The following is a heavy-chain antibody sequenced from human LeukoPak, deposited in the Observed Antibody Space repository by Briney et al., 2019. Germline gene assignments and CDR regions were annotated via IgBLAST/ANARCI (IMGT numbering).Heavy chain of an antibody. D-gene: IGHD4-23*01. CDR3: ARGATVVTEVNYYYYYMDV. V-gene: IGHV6-1*01. Sequence: RSQTLSLTCAISGDSVSSNSAAWNWIRQSPSRGLEWLGRTYYRSKWYNDYAVSVKSRITINPDTSKNQFSLQLNSVTPEDTAVYYCARGATVVTEVNYYYYYMDVWGKGTTVTVSS. CDR1: GDSVSSNSAA. CDR2: TYYRSKWYN. J-gene: IGHJ6*03.